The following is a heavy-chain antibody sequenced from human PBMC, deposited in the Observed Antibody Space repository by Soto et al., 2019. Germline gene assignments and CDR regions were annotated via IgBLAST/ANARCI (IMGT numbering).Heavy chain of an antibody. CDR2: IIPIFGAA. CDR1: GGTFSRYT. J-gene: IGHJ4*02. CDR3: AQDANGTSLAY. V-gene: IGHV1-69*01. D-gene: IGHD1-1*01. Sequence: QVQLVQSGAEVKKPGSSVKVSCKASGGTFSRYTISWVRQAPGQGLEWMGGIIPIFGAAKYAQKFQDRVTITADESTSTAYMELSSLISDDAAVYHCAQDANGTSLAYWGQGTLVTGSS.